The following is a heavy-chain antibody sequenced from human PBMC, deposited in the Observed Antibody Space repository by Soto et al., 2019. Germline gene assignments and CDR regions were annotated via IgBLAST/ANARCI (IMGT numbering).Heavy chain of an antibody. V-gene: IGHV4-39*01. J-gene: IGHJ4*02. Sequence: QLQLQESGPGLVKPSETLSLTCTVSGDSITSSGSYWGWIRQPPGQGLEWIGSISYSGSTTYNPSLGSRVTISVDTSKNQFSLKLSSVTAADTTVYYCARLRGRLAGWLLYGYFDYWGRGTLVTVSS. D-gene: IGHD3-3*01. CDR1: GDSITSSGSY. CDR2: ISYSGST. CDR3: ARLRGRLAGWLLYGYFDY.